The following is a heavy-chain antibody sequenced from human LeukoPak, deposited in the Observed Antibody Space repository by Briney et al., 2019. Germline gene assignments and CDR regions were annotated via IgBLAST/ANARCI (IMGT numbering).Heavy chain of an antibody. CDR1: GFTFSNYW. D-gene: IGHD6-19*01. CDR2: IREDRSEK. J-gene: IGHJ6*02. Sequence: GGSLRLSCAASGFTFSNYWMSWVRQAPGKELERVANIREDRSEKYYVDSVKGQFTISRDNAKNSLYLQMNSLRAEDTAVYYCASMGAVAGSNYYYYYGMDVWGQGTTVTVSS. V-gene: IGHV3-7*01. CDR3: ASMGAVAGSNYYYYYGMDV.